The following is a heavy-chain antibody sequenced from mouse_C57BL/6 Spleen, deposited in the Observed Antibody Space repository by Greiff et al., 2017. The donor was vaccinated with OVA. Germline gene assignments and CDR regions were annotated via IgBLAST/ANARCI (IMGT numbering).Heavy chain of an antibody. V-gene: IGHV1-53*01. CDR1: GYTFTSYW. D-gene: IGHD1-1*01. J-gene: IGHJ1*03. Sequence: QVQLQQPGTELVKPGASVKLSCKASGYTFTSYWMHWVKQRPGQGLEWIGNINPSNGGTNYNEKFKSKATLTVDKSSSTAYMQLSSLTSEDSAVYYCARFAAYYGYWYFDVWGTRTTVTVSS. CDR2: INPSNGGT. CDR3: ARFAAYYGYWYFDV.